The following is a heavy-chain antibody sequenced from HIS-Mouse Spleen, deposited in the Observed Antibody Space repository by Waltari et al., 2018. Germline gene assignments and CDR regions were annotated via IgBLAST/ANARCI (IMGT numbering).Heavy chain of an antibody. CDR3: AREIPYSSSWYDWYFDL. D-gene: IGHD6-13*01. V-gene: IGHV4-39*07. Sequence: QLQLQESGPGLVKPSETLSLTCTVSGGSISSSSYYSGGISQPPGKGLEWIGSIYYSGSTYYNPSLKSRVTISVDTSKNQFSLKLSSVTAADTAVYYCAREIPYSSSWYDWYFDLWGRGTLVTVSS. J-gene: IGHJ2*01. CDR2: IYYSGST. CDR1: GGSISSSSYY.